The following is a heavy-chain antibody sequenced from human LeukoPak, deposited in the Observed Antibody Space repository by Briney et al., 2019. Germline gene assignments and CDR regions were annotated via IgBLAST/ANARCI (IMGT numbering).Heavy chain of an antibody. D-gene: IGHD1-26*01. CDR2: ISYDGSNK. V-gene: IGHV3-30*18. J-gene: IGHJ3*02. Sequence: GGSLRLSCAASGFTFSSYGMHWVRQAPGKGLEWVAVISYDGSNKYYADSVKGRFTISRDNSKNTLYLQMNSLRAEDTAVYYCAKDYGGSYFDAFDIWGQGTMVTVSS. CDR1: GFTFSSYG. CDR3: AKDYGGSYFDAFDI.